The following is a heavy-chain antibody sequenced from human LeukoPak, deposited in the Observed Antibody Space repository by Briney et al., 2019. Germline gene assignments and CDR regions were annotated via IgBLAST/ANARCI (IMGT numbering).Heavy chain of an antibody. V-gene: IGHV4-59*10. D-gene: IGHD2-2*01. Sequence: SETLSLTCAVYGGSFSGYYWSWIRQPAGKGLDWIGRIHTSGSTSYNPSLKSRVTMSVDTSKNQLSLNLTSVTAADTAVYFCARRATSSNWYFDLWGRGTLVTVSS. CDR3: ARRATSSNWYFDL. CDR2: IHTSGST. CDR1: GGSFSGYY. J-gene: IGHJ2*01.